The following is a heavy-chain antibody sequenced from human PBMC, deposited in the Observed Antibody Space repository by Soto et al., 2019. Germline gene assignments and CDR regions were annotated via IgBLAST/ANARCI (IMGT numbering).Heavy chain of an antibody. D-gene: IGHD3-10*02. CDR2: IIPMFRSS. Sequence: QVQLVQSGAEAKKPGSSVKVSCKASGGTFTDYAFSWVRQAPGQGLEWMGGIIPMFRSSNFAQKFQDRLTIFADASAGTAYMELSCLRSDDTAIYYCAKDVGFQQHLFVFDLWGQGTLVTVSS. CDR1: GGTFTDYA. CDR3: AKDVGFQQHLFVFDL. V-gene: IGHV1-69*01. J-gene: IGHJ4*02.